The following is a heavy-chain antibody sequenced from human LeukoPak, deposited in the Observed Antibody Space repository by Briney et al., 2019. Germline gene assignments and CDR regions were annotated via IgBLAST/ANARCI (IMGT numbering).Heavy chain of an antibody. J-gene: IGHJ4*02. Sequence: GGSLRLSCAVSGITLTNYGMSWVRQAPGKGLEWVAGISDSGGSTNYADSVKGRFTISRDNPKNTLYLQMNSLRAEDTAVYFCAKRGVVIRVILVGFHKEAYYFDSWGQGALVTVSS. CDR3: AKRGVVIRVILVGFHKEAYYFDS. D-gene: IGHD3-22*01. V-gene: IGHV3-23*01. CDR1: GITLTNYG. CDR2: ISDSGGST.